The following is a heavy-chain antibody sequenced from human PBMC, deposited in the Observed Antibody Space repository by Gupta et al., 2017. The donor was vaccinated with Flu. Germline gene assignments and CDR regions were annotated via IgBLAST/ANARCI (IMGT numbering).Heavy chain of an antibody. CDR1: GFTFDAYA. CDR2: ISWDSGTI. Sequence: EVQLVESGGGLVQPGRSLRISCADSGFTFDAYAMHWVLQAPGKGLELVSGISWDSGTIGYADSVKGRFIISRDNAKNSLYLQMNSLRAEDTAFYYCIKDTAPYYDSSGYYPDYWGQGTLVTVSS. V-gene: IGHV3-9*01. D-gene: IGHD3-22*01. CDR3: IKDTAPYYDSSGYYPDY. J-gene: IGHJ4*02.